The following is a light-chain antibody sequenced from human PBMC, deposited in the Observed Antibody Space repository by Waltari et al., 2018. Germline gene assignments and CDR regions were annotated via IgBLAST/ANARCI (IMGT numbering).Light chain of an antibody. J-gene: IGLJ2*01. CDR1: SSDVGGYLY. V-gene: IGLV2-11*01. CDR2: YVS. CDR3: CSYAGSYTLV. Sequence: QSALPQPRPVSGSPGQSVTISRPGPSSDVGGYLYVSRYQQHPGKAPKLMIYYVSKRPSGVPDRFSGSKSGNTASLTISGLQAEDEADYYCCSYAGSYTLVFGGGTKLTVL.